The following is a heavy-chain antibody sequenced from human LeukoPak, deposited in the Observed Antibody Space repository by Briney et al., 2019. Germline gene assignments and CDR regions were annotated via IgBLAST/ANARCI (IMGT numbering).Heavy chain of an antibody. D-gene: IGHD1-1*01. J-gene: IGHJ5*02. V-gene: IGHV1-69*13. CDR3: ASLSPGTTPS. CDR1: GGTFSSYA. Sequence: GASVKVSCKASGGTFSSYAISWVRQAPGQGLEWMGGIIPIFGTANYAQKFQGRVTITADESTSTAYMELSSLRSEDTAVCYCASLSPGTTPSWGQGTLVTVSS. CDR2: IIPIFGTA.